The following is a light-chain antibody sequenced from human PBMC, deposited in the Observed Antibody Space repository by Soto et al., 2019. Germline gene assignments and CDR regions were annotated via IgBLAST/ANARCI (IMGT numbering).Light chain of an antibody. J-gene: IGKJ1*01. CDR1: QSVRSN. CDR3: QQYNNWPKWK. Sequence: EIVMTQSPVTLSVSPGERATLSCRASQSVRSNLAWYQQKPGQAPRLLMYDASTRATGIPARFSGSGSGTEFTLTISSLQSEYFAVYYCQQYNNWPKWKLGQVTQVDIK. V-gene: IGKV3-15*01. CDR2: DAS.